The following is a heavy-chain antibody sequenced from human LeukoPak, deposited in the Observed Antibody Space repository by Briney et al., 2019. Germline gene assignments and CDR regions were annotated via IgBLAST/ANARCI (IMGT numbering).Heavy chain of an antibody. CDR3: ARDGWPAFDH. CDR1: GDSVSSNTAA. CDR2: TFYRSKWYN. V-gene: IGHV6-1*01. J-gene: IGHJ4*02. Sequence: RSQTLSLTCVIAGDSVSSNTAAWNWIRQSPLRGLEWLGRTFYRSKWYNDYAGSVKSRITISPDTSKNHFSLHLDSVTPEDTAMYYCARDGWPAFDHWGQGSLVAVSS. D-gene: IGHD2-15*01.